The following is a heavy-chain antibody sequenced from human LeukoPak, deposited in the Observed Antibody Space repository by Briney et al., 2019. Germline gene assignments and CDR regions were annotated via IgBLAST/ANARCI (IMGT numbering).Heavy chain of an antibody. Sequence: GGSLRLSCAASGFTFSSYAMSWVRQAPGKGLESVSDIRSTSGTTAYADSVKGRFTISRDNSRNTLYLQMNSLRAEDTAVYYCARADRYGTTWYGRVDYWGQGTLVTVSS. CDR1: GFTFSSYA. CDR2: IRSTSGTT. D-gene: IGHD6-13*01. V-gene: IGHV3-23*01. CDR3: ARADRYGTTWYGRVDY. J-gene: IGHJ4*02.